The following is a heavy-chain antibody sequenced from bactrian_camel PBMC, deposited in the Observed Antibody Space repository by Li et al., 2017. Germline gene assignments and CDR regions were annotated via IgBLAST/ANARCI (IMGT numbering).Heavy chain of an antibody. Sequence: HVQLVESGGGLVQPGGSLGLSCAASGFTFSSYYMSWVRQAPGKGLEWVSSIYSDGSNTYYADSVKGRFTISRDNAKNTVYLQMNSLKSEDTALYYCATRDKYGGSWWSMRAFGYWGQGTQVTVS. CDR3: ATRDKYGGSWWSMRAFGY. J-gene: IGHJ6*01. CDR1: GFTFSSYY. V-gene: IGHV3-2*01. D-gene: IGHD6*01. CDR2: IYSDGSNT.